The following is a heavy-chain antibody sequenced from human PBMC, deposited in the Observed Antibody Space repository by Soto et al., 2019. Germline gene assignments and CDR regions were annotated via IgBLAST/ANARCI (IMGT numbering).Heavy chain of an antibody. Sequence: GGSLRLSCAVSGLTVSANFMSWVRQAPGKGLEWVSVVYSGGITNYADSVKGRFTISRDNSKNTLYLQLNSLRAEDTAVYYCARVSCSSTSCYGIDYWGQGTPVTV. CDR2: VYSGGIT. D-gene: IGHD2-2*01. V-gene: IGHV3-66*01. CDR3: ARVSCSSTSCYGIDY. J-gene: IGHJ4*02. CDR1: GLTVSANF.